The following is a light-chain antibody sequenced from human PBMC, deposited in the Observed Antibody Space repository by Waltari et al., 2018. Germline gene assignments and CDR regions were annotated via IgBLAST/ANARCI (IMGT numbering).Light chain of an antibody. CDR3: QQYNSYLT. J-gene: IGKJ1*01. V-gene: IGKV1-5*03. CDR1: QSISSW. Sequence: DIQMTQSPSTLSASVGDRVTITCRASQSISSWLAWYQQKPGKAPKLLIYKASSLESGVPSRVSGSGSGTEFTLTISSLQPDDFATYYCQQYNSYLTFGQGTKVEIK. CDR2: KAS.